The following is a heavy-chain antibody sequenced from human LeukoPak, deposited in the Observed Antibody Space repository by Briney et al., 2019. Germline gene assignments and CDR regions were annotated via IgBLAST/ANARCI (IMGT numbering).Heavy chain of an antibody. V-gene: IGHV3-23*01. CDR1: GLTVSSNH. CDR2: ISGSGGST. D-gene: IGHD2-2*01. Sequence: PGGSLRLSCAASGLTVSSNHMSWVRQAPGKGLEWVSAISGSGGSTYYADSVKGRFTISRDNSKNTLYLQMNSLRAEDTAVYYCAKLRPAAPSYTRYFDYWGQGTLVTVSS. CDR3: AKLRPAAPSYTRYFDY. J-gene: IGHJ4*02.